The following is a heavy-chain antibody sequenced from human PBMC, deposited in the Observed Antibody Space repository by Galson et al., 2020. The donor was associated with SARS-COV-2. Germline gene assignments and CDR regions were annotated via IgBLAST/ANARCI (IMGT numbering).Heavy chain of an antibody. V-gene: IGHV1-24*01. D-gene: IGHD1-7*01. CDR2: FDPADGET. CDR1: GYTLTALS. CDR3: ATSTPITGTTGNWFDP. Sequence: ASVTVSCKVSGYTLTALSMHSVRQAPGKGLEGMGGFDPADGETIYAQKFQGRVNMPEDASTDTAYMEVSSLRSVDTAGYYCATSTPITGTTGNWFDPWGQGTLVTVSS. J-gene: IGHJ5*02.